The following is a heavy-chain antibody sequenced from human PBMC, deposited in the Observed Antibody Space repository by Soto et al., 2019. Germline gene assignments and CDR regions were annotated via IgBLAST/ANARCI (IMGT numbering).Heavy chain of an antibody. CDR1: GYTFTSYD. Sequence: QVQLVQSGAEVKKPGASVKVSCKASGYTFTSYDINWVRQAPGQGLEWMGWMNPNSGNTGYAQKFQGRVTMTRDTSMSTAYMALRSLRSDDTAVYYCARTLGGETVDYWGQGTLVTVSS. CDR2: MNPNSGNT. D-gene: IGHD1-26*01. V-gene: IGHV1-8*01. J-gene: IGHJ4*02. CDR3: ARTLGGETVDY.